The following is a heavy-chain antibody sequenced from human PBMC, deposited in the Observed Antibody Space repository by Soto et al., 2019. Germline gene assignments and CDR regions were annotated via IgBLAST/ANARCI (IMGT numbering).Heavy chain of an antibody. CDR1: GGSIGSGGYY. J-gene: IGHJ4*02. CDR3: ARGGDQPSDY. D-gene: IGHD2-2*01. Sequence: SETLSLTCTVSGGSIGSGGYYWSWIRQHPGKGLEWIGYIYYSGSTYYNPSLKSRVTISVDTSKNQFSLKLSSVTAADTAVYYCARGGDQPSDYWGQGTLVTVSS. V-gene: IGHV4-31*03. CDR2: IYYSGST.